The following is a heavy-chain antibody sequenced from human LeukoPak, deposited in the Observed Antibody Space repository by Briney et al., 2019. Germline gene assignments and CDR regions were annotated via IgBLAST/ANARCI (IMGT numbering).Heavy chain of an antibody. J-gene: IGHJ5*02. V-gene: IGHV4-38-2*01. CDR2: IYHSGST. CDR3: AIGGYCSSTSCYEGFDP. D-gene: IGHD2-2*01. CDR1: GYSISSGHY. Sequence: SETLSLTCAVSGYSISSGHYWGWIRQPPGKGLEWIGSIYHSGSTYYNPSLKSRVTISVDTSKNQFSLKLSSVTAADTAVYYCAIGGYCSSTSCYEGFDPWGQGTLVTVSS.